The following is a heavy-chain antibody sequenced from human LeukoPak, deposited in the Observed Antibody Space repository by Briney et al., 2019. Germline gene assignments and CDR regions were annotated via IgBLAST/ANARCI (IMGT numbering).Heavy chain of an antibody. CDR3: ARGYSGYFYY. D-gene: IGHD5-12*01. CDR1: RFTFSSYA. Sequence: GFLRLSCAASRFTFSSYAMSWVRQAPGKGLVWVSRIDGDGSSTNYADSVKGRFTISRDNAKNTLYLQMNSLRAEDTAVYYCARGYSGYFYYWGQGTLVTVSS. V-gene: IGHV3-74*01. CDR2: IDGDGSST. J-gene: IGHJ4*02.